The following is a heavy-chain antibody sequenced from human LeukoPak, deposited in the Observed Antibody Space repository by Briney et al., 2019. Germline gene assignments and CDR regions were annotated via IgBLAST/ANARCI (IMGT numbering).Heavy chain of an antibody. CDR1: GFTFSSLW. V-gene: IGHV3-7*01. CDR2: INQDGGTT. CDR3: TKDRQGPNQYHMDV. J-gene: IGHJ6*03. Sequence: HAGGSLRLSCAASGFTFSSLWMSWVRQAPGRGPEWVANINQDGGTTYYVASVKGRLTISRDNAKNSLSLQMSSLRAEDTAVYYCTKDRQGPNQYHMDVWGKGTTVTVSS.